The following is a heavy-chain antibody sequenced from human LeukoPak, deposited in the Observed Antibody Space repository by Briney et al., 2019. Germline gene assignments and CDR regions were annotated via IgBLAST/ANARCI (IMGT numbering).Heavy chain of an antibody. V-gene: IGHV3-64*04. CDR1: GFTFSRYG. D-gene: IGHD7-27*01. CDR2: IVSNGDST. J-gene: IGHJ3*02. Sequence: GGSLRLSCSASGFTFSRYGMHWVRQAPGKGLEYVSAIVSNGDSTYYADSVKGRFTISRDNAKNSLFLQMGSLRAEDTAVFYCARRKLGYAFDIWGQGTMVTVSS. CDR3: ARRKLGYAFDI.